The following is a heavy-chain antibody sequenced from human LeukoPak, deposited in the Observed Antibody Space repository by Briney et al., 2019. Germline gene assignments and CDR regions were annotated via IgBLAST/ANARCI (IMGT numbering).Heavy chain of an antibody. D-gene: IGHD6-6*01. Sequence: PSETLSLTCTVSGYSISSGYYWGWIRQPPGKGLEWVANIKQDGSEKYYVDSVKGRFTISRDNAKNSLYLQMNSLRAEDTAVYYCARYVGSSSWKAPPQVNWFDPWGQGTLVTVSS. J-gene: IGHJ5*02. CDR3: ARYVGSSSWKAPPQVNWFDP. CDR1: GYSISSGYY. V-gene: IGHV3-7*01. CDR2: IKQDGSEK.